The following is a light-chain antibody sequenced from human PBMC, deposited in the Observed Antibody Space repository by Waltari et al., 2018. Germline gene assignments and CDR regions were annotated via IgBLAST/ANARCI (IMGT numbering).Light chain of an antibody. J-gene: IGKJ1*01. Sequence: EIVMTQSPATRSVSPGERATLSCRASQNISSNLVWYQQKPGQAPRLVIFGASTRATGIPARFRGTGSGTEFTLTISSLQSQDFVVYYCQQYNNWPLTFGQGTKVEIK. CDR1: QNISSN. CDR3: QQYNNWPLT. CDR2: GAS. V-gene: IGKV3-15*01.